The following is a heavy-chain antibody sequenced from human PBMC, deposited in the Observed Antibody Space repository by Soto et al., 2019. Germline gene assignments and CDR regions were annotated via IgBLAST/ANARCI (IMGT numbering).Heavy chain of an antibody. Sequence: SETLSLTCTVSGGSITGYYWSWIRQPPGKGLEWIGYMYNTGSTVYNPSFKSRVTISVDTSKNQFSLKLNSVAAADTAVYYCARDLWGYCGTDCYPLDVWGQGTTVT. V-gene: IGHV4-59*01. CDR3: ARDLWGYCGTDCYPLDV. CDR2: MYNTGST. D-gene: IGHD2-21*02. J-gene: IGHJ6*02. CDR1: GGSITGYY.